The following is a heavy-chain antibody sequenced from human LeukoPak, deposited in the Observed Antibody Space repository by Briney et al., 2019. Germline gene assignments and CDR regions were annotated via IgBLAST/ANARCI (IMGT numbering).Heavy chain of an antibody. J-gene: IGHJ5*02. CDR1: GGSFSGYY. CDR3: ARDRIAVAGTRFGFDP. Sequence: PSETLSLTCAVYGGSFSGYYWSWIRQPPGKGLEWIGEINHSGSTNYNPSLKSRVTISVDKSKNQFSLKLSSVTAADTAVYYCARDRIAVAGTRFGFDPWGQGTLVTVSS. D-gene: IGHD6-19*01. V-gene: IGHV4-34*01. CDR2: INHSGST.